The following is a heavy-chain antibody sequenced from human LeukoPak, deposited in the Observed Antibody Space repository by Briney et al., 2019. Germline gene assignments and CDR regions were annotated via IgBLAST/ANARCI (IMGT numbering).Heavy chain of an antibody. CDR3: ARESFDGALLDY. CDR2: VSGSGGST. V-gene: IGHV3-23*01. J-gene: IGHJ4*02. Sequence: PGGSLRLSCAASGFTFSSYAMSWVRQAPGKGLEWVSAVSGSGGSTYYADSVKGRFTISRDNAKNSLYLQMNSLRAEDTAVYYCARESFDGALLDYWGQGTLVTVSS. CDR1: GFTFSSYA.